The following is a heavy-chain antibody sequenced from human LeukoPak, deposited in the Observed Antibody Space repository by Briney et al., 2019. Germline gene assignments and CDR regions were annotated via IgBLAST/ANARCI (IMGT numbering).Heavy chain of an antibody. CDR2: IYYSGST. Sequence: SETLSLTCTVSGGSISSYYWSWIRQPPGKGLEWIGYIYYSGSTNYNPSLKSRVTISVDTSKNQFSQKLSSVAAADTAVYYCARLDFWSGYYTNWGQGTLVTVSS. V-gene: IGHV4-59*08. D-gene: IGHD3-3*01. J-gene: IGHJ4*02. CDR1: GGSISSYY. CDR3: ARLDFWSGYYTN.